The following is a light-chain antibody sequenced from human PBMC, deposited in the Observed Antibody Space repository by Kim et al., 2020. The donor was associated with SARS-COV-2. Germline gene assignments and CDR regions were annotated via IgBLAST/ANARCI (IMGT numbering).Light chain of an antibody. CDR2: GKN. CDR3: NSRDSNDNVV. Sequence: ALGQTVRITCQGDSRRNNYATWYQQKPGQAPILVIYGKNNRPSGIPDRFSGSSSGNTASLTITGTQAGDEADYYCNSRDSNDNVVFGGGTQLTVL. V-gene: IGLV3-19*01. J-gene: IGLJ2*01. CDR1: SRRNNY.